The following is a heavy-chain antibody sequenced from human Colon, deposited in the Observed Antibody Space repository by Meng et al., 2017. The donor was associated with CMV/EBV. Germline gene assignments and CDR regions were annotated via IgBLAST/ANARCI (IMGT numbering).Heavy chain of an antibody. V-gene: IGHV1-2*02. CDR2: ISPKHGTT. CDR1: YF. Sequence: YFIHWVRQAPGQGLEWMGWISPKHGTTNYARKFQGRVTMTRDTSSNTAYMELSSLRSDDTAVYYCGRDIKVPYPHDDFWSGHQGGLDFWGQGTLVTVSS. CDR3: GRDIKVPYPHDDFWSGHQGGLDF. J-gene: IGHJ4*02. D-gene: IGHD3-3*01.